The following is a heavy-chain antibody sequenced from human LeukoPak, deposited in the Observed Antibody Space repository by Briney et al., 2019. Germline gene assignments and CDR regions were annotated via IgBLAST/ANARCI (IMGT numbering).Heavy chain of an antibody. CDR3: ARAMVVTRIDDAFDI. D-gene: IGHD4-23*01. J-gene: IGHJ3*02. CDR2: IKQDGSEK. V-gene: IGHV3-7*01. Sequence: GGSLRLSCAASGFTFDRYWMNWVRQAPGKGLEWVASIKQDGSEKYYVDSVKGRFTISRDNAKNSLYLQMNSLEAEDTAVYYCARAMVVTRIDDAFDIWGQGTMVTVSS. CDR1: GFTFDRYW.